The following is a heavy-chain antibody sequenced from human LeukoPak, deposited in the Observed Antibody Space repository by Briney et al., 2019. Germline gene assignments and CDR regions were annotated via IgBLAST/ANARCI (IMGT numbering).Heavy chain of an antibody. CDR3: ARTPAHYYYYYMDV. CDR1: GFTFSSYG. Sequence: PGGSLRLSCAASGFTFSSYGMHWVRQAPGKGLVWVSRINSDGSSTSYADSVKGRFTISRDNAKNSLYLQMNSLRAEDTAVYYCARTPAHYYYYYMDVWGKGTTVTVSS. J-gene: IGHJ6*03. CDR2: INSDGSST. V-gene: IGHV3-74*01.